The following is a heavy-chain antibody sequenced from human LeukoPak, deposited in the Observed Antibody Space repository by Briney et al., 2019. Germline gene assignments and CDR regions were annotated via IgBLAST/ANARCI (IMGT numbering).Heavy chain of an antibody. CDR1: GGSISSYY. D-gene: IGHD3-3*01. J-gene: IGHJ3*02. Sequence: SETPSLTCTVSGGSISSYYWSWIRQPAGKGLEWIGRIYTSGSTNYNPSLKSRVTMSVDTSKNQFSLKLSSVTAADTAVYYCARRYYDFWSGYNDAFDIWGQGTMVTVSS. CDR3: ARRYYDFWSGYNDAFDI. V-gene: IGHV4-4*07. CDR2: IYTSGST.